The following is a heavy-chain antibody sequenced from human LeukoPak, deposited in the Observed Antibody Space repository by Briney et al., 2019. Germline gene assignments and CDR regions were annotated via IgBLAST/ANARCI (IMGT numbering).Heavy chain of an antibody. CDR1: GFTVSSNY. CDR3: ARDVLGYYYDSSGYYEAFDY. D-gene: IGHD3-22*01. CDR2: IYSGGST. J-gene: IGHJ4*02. V-gene: IGHV3-66*01. Sequence: GGSLRLSCAASGFTVSSNYMSWVRQAPGKGLEWVSVIYSGGSTYYADSVEGRFTISRDNSKNTLYLQMNSLRAEDTAVYYCARDVLGYYYDSSGYYEAFDYWGQGTLVTVSS.